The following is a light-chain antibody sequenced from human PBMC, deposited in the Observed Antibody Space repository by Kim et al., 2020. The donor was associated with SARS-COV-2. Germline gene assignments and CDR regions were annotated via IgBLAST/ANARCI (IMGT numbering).Light chain of an antibody. CDR2: AAS. CDR1: QHINNY. Sequence: IQMSQSPSPLSTSVGDTVTITCRASQHINNYLNWYQQKPGKAPNLLIYAASTLQTGVPSRFSGGGSGTDFTLTISSLQPEDFATYYFQQSHSTPFTFGPGTKVDIK. V-gene: IGKV1-39*01. J-gene: IGKJ3*01. CDR3: QQSHSTPFT.